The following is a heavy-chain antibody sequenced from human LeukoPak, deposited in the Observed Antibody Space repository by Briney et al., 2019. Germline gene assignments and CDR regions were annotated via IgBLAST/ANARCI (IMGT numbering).Heavy chain of an antibody. Sequence: SETLSLTCTVSGGSISIYHWSWIRQPAGKGLEWIGRFYTSGSTSYSPSLKSRVTISVDKSKNQFSLKLRSVTDADTAVYYCARDLDHCDSTNCHNWFDPWGQGTLVTVSS. V-gene: IGHV4-4*07. CDR1: GGSISIYH. J-gene: IGHJ5*02. CDR3: ARDLDHCDSTNCHNWFDP. CDR2: FYTSGST. D-gene: IGHD2/OR15-2a*01.